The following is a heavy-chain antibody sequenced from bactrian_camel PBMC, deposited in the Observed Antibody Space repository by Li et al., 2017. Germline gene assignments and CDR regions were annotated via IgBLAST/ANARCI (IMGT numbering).Heavy chain of an antibody. V-gene: IGHV3S10*01. CDR3: AAGARSWCYRQDAADFGY. CDR1: GYTDSSYC. CDR2: IDSDGST. D-gene: IGHD2*01. Sequence: DVQLVESGGGSVQTGGSLRLSCAASGYTDSSYCMGWFRQAPGKEREGVARIDSDGSTSYANSVKGRFAISQDNAKNTLYLQMNSLKPEDTAMYYCAAGARSWCYRQDAADFGYWGQGTQVTVS. J-gene: IGHJ6*01.